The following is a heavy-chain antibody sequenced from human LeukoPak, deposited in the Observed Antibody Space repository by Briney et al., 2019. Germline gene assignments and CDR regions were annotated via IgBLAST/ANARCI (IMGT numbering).Heavy chain of an antibody. CDR2: IIPIFGTA. Sequence: GSSVKVSCKASGGTFSSYAVSWVRQAPGQGLEWMGGIIPIFGTANYAQKFQGRVTITADESTSTAYMELSSLRSEDTAVYYCARAGDGYSAYNWFDPWGQGTLVTVSS. D-gene: IGHD5-24*01. CDR3: ARAGDGYSAYNWFDP. CDR1: GGTFSSYA. J-gene: IGHJ5*02. V-gene: IGHV1-69*01.